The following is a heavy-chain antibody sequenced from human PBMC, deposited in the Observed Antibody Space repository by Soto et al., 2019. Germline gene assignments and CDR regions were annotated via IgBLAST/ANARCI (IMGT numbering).Heavy chain of an antibody. CDR3: ARGWFGPDV. CDR2: IDNAGTDS. Sequence: EVQLVESGGGLVQPGGSLRLSCAASGFTLSGRSMHWVRQAPGKGLVWVSGIDNAGTDSTYADSVKGRFTSSRDNAKNVLYLQMNRLRVEDTAVYYCARGWFGPDVWGKGTTVTVSS. CDR1: GFTLSGRS. V-gene: IGHV3-74*01. J-gene: IGHJ6*04. D-gene: IGHD3-10*01.